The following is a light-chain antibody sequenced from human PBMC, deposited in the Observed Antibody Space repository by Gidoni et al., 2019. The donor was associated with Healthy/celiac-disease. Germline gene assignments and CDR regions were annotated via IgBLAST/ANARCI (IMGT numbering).Light chain of an antibody. CDR2: AAS. CDR3: QQSYSTPRT. J-gene: IGKJ1*01. V-gene: IGKV1-39*01. Sequence: DIQMPQSPSSLSASVGDRVTITCRASQSISSYLNWYQQKPGKAPKLLIYAASSLQSGVPSRFSGSGSGTDFTRTISRLQPEDFATYYCQQSYSTPRTFGQGTKVEIK. CDR1: QSISSY.